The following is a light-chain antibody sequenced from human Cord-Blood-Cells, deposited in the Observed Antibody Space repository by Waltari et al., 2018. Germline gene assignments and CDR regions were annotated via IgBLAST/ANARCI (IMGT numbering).Light chain of an antibody. CDR3: CSYAGSYV. V-gene: IGLV2-11*01. Sequence: QSALTQPRSVSGSPGQSVTISCTGTSSDVGGYNYVSWYQQPQGKAPKLMIYDVSKRPSGVPDRFSGSKSGNTASLTISGLQAEDEADYYCCSYAGSYVFGTGTKVTVL. CDR2: DVS. J-gene: IGLJ1*01. CDR1: SSDVGGYNY.